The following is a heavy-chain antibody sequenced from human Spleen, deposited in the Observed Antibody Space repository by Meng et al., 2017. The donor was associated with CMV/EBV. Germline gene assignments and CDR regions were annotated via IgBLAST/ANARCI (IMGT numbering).Heavy chain of an antibody. CDR1: GYTFTSYY. V-gene: IGHV1-46*01. Sequence: ASVKVSYKASGYTFTSYYMHWVRQAPGQGLEWMGIINPSGGSTSYAQKFQGRVTMTRDTSTSTVYMELSSLRSEDTAVYYCARSPGPGHYGMDVWGQGTTVTVSS. CDR2: INPSGGST. J-gene: IGHJ6*02. CDR3: ARSPGPGHYGMDV.